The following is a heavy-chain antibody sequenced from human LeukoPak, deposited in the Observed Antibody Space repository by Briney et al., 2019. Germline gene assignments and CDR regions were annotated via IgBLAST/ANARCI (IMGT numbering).Heavy chain of an antibody. J-gene: IGHJ4*02. CDR1: GFTFSTYA. CDR2: ISDDGRHN. Sequence: PGGSLRLSFAASGFTFSTYAMNWVRQAPGKGLEWVAVISDDGRHNYYADSVKGRFTISRDNSKSTLYLQMNSLRDDDSAAYFCARVYLERLTAGYFDHWGQGTQVTVSP. D-gene: IGHD2-8*01. V-gene: IGHV3-30*04. CDR3: ARVYLERLTAGYFDH.